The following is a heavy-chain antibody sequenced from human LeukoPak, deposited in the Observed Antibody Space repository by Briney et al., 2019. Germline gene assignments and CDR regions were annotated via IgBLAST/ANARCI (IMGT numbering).Heavy chain of an antibody. Sequence: GGSLRLSCAASGFTFSSYWMSWVRQAPGKGLEWVANIKHDGSEKYYVDSVKGRFTITRDNAKNSLYLQMNSLRVEDTAVYYCARRVAFGEYFEYWGQGTLVTVSS. CDR2: IKHDGSEK. CDR3: ARRVAFGEYFEY. D-gene: IGHD3-10*01. CDR1: GFTFSSYW. J-gene: IGHJ4*02. V-gene: IGHV3-7*03.